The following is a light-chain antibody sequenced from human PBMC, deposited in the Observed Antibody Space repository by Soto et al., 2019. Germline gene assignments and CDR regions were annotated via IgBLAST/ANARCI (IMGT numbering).Light chain of an antibody. CDR3: QVWDSSSDHP. Sequence: SYELTQPPSLSVAPGKTARITCGGNNIGSKRVHWYQQKPSQAPVLVIYYDSDRPSGIPERFSGSNSGNTATLTISRVEAGDEADYNFQVWDSSSDHPFGGGTKLT. J-gene: IGLJ2*01. V-gene: IGLV3-21*04. CDR2: YDS. CDR1: NIGSKR.